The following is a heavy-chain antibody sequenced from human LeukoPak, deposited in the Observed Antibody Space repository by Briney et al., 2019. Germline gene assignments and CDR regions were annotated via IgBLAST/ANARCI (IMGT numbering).Heavy chain of an antibody. V-gene: IGHV4-59*01. CDR1: GGSLSGYY. J-gene: IGHJ2*01. D-gene: IGHD2-21*01. CDR3: ARLGGEMAYIHWYFDL. Sequence: SETLSLTCTVSGGSLSGYYWTWLRQPPGKGLEWIGYIYYSGSTNYNPSLKSRVAISVDTSKNQFSLKLTSVTAADTAVYCARLGGEMAYIHWYFDLWGRGNLVTVSS. CDR2: IYYSGST.